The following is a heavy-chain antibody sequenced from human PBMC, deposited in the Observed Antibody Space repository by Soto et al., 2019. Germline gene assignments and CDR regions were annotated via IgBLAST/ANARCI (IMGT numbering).Heavy chain of an antibody. CDR2: VFYSGST. J-gene: IGHJ3*02. CDR3: ARGYYDSSGQSNTFDI. CDR1: GASISSSY. D-gene: IGHD3-22*01. Sequence: QVQLQESGPGLVKPSETLSITCTVSGASISSSYWSWIRQSPGKGLEWIGYVFYSGSTNYNPSLKCRVTISVDTYKNQFSLKLKSVTAADTAVYYCARGYYDSSGQSNTFDIWGQGTMVTVAS. V-gene: IGHV4-59*01.